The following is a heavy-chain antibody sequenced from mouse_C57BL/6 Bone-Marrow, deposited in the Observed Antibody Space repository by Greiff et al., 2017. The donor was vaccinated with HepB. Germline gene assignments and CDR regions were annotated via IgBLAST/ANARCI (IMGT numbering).Heavy chain of an antibody. CDR2: IDPSDSYT. D-gene: IGHD1-2*01. V-gene: IGHV1-69*01. Sequence: VQLQQPGAELVMPGASVKLSCKASGYTFTRYWMHWVKQRPGQGLEWIGEIDPSDSYTNYNQKFKGKSTLTVDKSSSTAYMQLSSLTSEDSAVYYCARDYYGPYYFDYWGQGTTLTVSS. CDR1: GYTFTRYW. CDR3: ARDYYGPYYFDY. J-gene: IGHJ2*01.